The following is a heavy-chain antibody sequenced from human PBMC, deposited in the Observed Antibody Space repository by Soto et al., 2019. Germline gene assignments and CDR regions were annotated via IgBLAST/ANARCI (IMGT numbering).Heavy chain of an antibody. Sequence: TLSLTCTVSGAAIDSHYWSWIRQPPGKGLEWIGQVFYSGSTNYNPSLKSRVTISINTSTKQFSLKLTSVSAADTAVYYCARSFMVPVDCFDSWGQGSLVTVSS. CDR2: VFYSGST. D-gene: IGHD3-10*01. CDR1: GAAIDSHY. CDR3: ARSFMVPVDCFDS. V-gene: IGHV4-59*11. J-gene: IGHJ4*02.